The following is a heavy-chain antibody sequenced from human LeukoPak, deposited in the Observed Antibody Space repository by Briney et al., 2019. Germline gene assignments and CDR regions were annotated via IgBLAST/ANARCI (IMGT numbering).Heavy chain of an antibody. CDR1: GFTFSSYS. D-gene: IGHD5-18*01. CDR3: ARDGFGNNYALYYFDS. Sequence: GGSLRLSCAASGFTFSSYSMNWVRQAPGKGLEWVSSISSSSSSYIYYADSVKGRFTISRDNAKNSLYLQMNSLRAEDTAVYYCARDGFGNNYALYYFDSWGQGTLVTVSS. CDR2: ISSSSSSYI. V-gene: IGHV3-21*01. J-gene: IGHJ4*02.